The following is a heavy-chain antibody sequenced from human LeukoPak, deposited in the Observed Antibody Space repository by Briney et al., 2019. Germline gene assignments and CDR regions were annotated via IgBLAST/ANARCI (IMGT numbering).Heavy chain of an antibody. J-gene: IGHJ6*02. V-gene: IGHV3-7*01. CDR1: GFTFNSYW. D-gene: IGHD3-3*01. CDR2: IKQDGSEK. Sequence: GGSLRLSCAASGFTFNSYWMSWVRQAPGKGLEWVANIKQDGSEKYHVDSVKGRFTISRDNAKNSLYLQMNSLRAEDTAVYYCVRAGYSVEWLSNYYYGMDVWGQGTTVTVSS. CDR3: VRAGYSVEWLSNYYYGMDV.